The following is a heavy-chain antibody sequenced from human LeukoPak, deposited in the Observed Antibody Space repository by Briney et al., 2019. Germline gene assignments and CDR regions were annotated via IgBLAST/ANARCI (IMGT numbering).Heavy chain of an antibody. J-gene: IGHJ4*02. CDR1: GGSIGSYY. Sequence: SETLSLTCTVSGGSIGSYYWSWIRQPPGKGLEWIGCIYYSGSTNYNPSLKSRVTISVDTSKNQFSLKLSSVTAADTAVYYCARTPSLLYSSGWYWVDYWGQGTLVTVSS. CDR3: ARTPSLLYSSGWYWVDY. D-gene: IGHD6-19*01. V-gene: IGHV4-59*01. CDR2: IYYSGST.